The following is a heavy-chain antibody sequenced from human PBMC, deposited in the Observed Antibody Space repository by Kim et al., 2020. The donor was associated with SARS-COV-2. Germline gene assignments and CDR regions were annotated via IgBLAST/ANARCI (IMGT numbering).Heavy chain of an antibody. V-gene: IGHV3-23*01. D-gene: IGHD3-16*01. Sequence: GGSLRLSCAASGFTFGSYAMNWVRQAPGKGLEWVSLITGTGGSTFYADSVKGRFTISRDNAKNTLSLLMSSLRVDDTAVYYCAKGDRSSTWGQGTLVTVSS. CDR1: GFTFGSYA. CDR3: AKGDRSST. J-gene: IGHJ4*02. CDR2: ITGTGGST.